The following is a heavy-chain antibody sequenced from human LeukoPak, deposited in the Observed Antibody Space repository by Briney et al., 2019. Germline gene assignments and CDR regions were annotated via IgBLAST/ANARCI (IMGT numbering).Heavy chain of an antibody. CDR1: GFTFSSYW. V-gene: IGHV3-7*01. J-gene: IGHJ4*02. CDR2: MKYDGSEK. D-gene: IGHD6-13*01. Sequence: PGGSLRLSXAASGFTFSSYWMSWVRQAPGKGMEWVASMKYDGSEKDYVDSVKGRFTISRDNAKNSLYLQMNSLRAEDTAVYYCARDIAAAGLFFDYWGQGTLVTVSS. CDR3: ARDIAAAGLFFDY.